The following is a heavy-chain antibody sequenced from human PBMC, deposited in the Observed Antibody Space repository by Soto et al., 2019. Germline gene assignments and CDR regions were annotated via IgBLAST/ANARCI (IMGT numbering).Heavy chain of an antibody. J-gene: IGHJ6*02. CDR1: GFTFTSHA. CDR2: ISYDEIDK. CDR3: ATNSVYQLPDNYFYYGLDV. V-gene: IGHV3-30*03. Sequence: PGGSLRLSGAASGFTFTSHAMHWVRQTPGKGLEWVAAISYDEIDKKYASSVKGRFTVSRDNVKNTLSLQMNSQRPEDTDVYYCATNSVYQLPDNYFYYGLDVWGQGTTVTVSS. D-gene: IGHD2-2*01.